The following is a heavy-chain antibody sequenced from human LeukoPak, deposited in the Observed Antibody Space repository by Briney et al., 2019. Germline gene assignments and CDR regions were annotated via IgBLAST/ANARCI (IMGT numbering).Heavy chain of an antibody. Sequence: GGSLRLSCAASGFTFSTFGMHWVCQAPGKGLEWVSVISNDGSNKYYVDSVKGRFTISRDNSKNTLYLQMNSLREEDTAVYYCAKDEGYCSGGSCYRTDYWGQGTLVTVSS. CDR1: GFTFSTFG. D-gene: IGHD2-15*01. J-gene: IGHJ4*02. V-gene: IGHV3-30*18. CDR2: ISNDGSNK. CDR3: AKDEGYCSGGSCYRTDY.